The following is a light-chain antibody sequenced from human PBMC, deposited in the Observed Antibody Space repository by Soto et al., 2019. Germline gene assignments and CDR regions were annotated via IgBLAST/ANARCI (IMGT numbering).Light chain of an antibody. CDR3: QKYNNGPET. J-gene: IGKJ1*01. V-gene: IGKV3-15*01. CDR2: GAS. Sequence: EIVMTQSPATLSVSPGERATLSCRASQSVSSNLAWYQQKPGQAPRLLIYGASTRATGIPARFSGSGSGTEFTLTISSLQSEDFAVYYCQKYNNGPETFGQGTKV. CDR1: QSVSSN.